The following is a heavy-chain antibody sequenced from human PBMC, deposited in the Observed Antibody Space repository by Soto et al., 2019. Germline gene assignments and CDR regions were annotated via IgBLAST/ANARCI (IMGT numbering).Heavy chain of an antibody. CDR2: INIGGDTT. CDR3: AKLLVTQMPYYYYGLDV. Sequence: GGSLRLSCGVSGFTFSNYAMSWVRQAPGKGLEWVSAINIGGDTTYYADSVKGRFTMSRDNSKNTLYLQMNSLRAEDTAVYYCAKLLVTQMPYYYYGLDVWGQGTTVTVSS. D-gene: IGHD2-21*02. J-gene: IGHJ6*02. CDR1: GFTFSNYA. V-gene: IGHV3-23*01.